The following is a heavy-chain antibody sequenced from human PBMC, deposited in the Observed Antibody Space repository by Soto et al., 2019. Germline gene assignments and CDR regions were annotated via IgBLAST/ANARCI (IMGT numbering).Heavy chain of an antibody. CDR2: IYYSGST. CDR1: GGSIISYY. Sequence: SETLSITCTVSGGSIISYYWSWIRQPPGKGLEWIGYIYYSGSTNYNPSLKSRVTISVDTSKNQFSLKLSSVTAADTAVYYCARAGWFGDYYYYGMDVWGQGTTVTVXS. D-gene: IGHD3-10*01. J-gene: IGHJ6*02. CDR3: ARAGWFGDYYYYGMDV. V-gene: IGHV4-59*01.